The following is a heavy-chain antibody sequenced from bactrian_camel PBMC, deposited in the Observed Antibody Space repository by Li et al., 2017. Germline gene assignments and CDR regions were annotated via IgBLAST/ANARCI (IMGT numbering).Heavy chain of an antibody. CDR1: QELYSGNT. V-gene: IGHV3S40*01. D-gene: IGHD3*01. Sequence: VQLVESGGGAVQTGDSLRLSCTASQELYSGNTLGWFRQSPGKGREGVASIRDGGATTNYASSVRGRFIISHDKASNTVYLQMNNLKTEDTAVYRCGTGRDQRTAFESPLRGQGTQVTVS. CDR2: IRDGGATT. J-gene: IGHJ4*01.